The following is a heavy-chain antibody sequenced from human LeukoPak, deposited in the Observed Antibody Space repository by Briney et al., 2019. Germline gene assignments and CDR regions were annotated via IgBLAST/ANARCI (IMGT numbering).Heavy chain of an antibody. CDR1: GYTFTGYY. V-gene: IGHV1-18*04. Sequence: ASVKVSCKASGYTFTGYYMHWVRQAPGQGLEWMGWISAYNGNTNYAQKLQGRVTMTTDTSTSTAYMELRSLRSDDTAVYYCARDDDTRATSLDYWGQGTLVTVSS. CDR3: ARDDDTRATSLDY. J-gene: IGHJ4*02. CDR2: ISAYNGNT. D-gene: IGHD1-26*01.